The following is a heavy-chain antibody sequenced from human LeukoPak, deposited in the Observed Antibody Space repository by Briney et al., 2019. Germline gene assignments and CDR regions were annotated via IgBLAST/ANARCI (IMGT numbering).Heavy chain of an antibody. D-gene: IGHD6-19*01. Sequence: GASVTVSFKASGYSFTNFDINWVRQATGQGLEWMGWMNPNSGNKGYAQKFQGRVTMTMNTSITTAYMELSSLRSEDTAVYYCARGPQWRGDYYYMDVWGRGTTVTVSS. V-gene: IGHV1-8*01. CDR2: MNPNSGNK. CDR3: ARGPQWRGDYYYMDV. J-gene: IGHJ6*03. CDR1: GYSFTNFD.